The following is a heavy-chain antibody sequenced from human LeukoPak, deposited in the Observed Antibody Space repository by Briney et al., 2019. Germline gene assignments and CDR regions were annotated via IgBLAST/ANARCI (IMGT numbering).Heavy chain of an antibody. Sequence: GGSLRLSCVASGFTFSTYAMNGVRKAPGKGLEWVSGFSGSGDTTYFPDSVKGRFTISRDNSKKTLYLQINSLRAEDTAVYYCAKGSGFLGGYYFDYWGQGTLVTVSS. D-gene: IGHD3-9*01. CDR2: FSGSGDTT. CDR3: AKGSGFLGGYYFDY. J-gene: IGHJ4*02. CDR1: GFTFSTYA. V-gene: IGHV3-23*01.